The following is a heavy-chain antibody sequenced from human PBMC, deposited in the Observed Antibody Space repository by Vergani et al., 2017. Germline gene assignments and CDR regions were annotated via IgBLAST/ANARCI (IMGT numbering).Heavy chain of an antibody. V-gene: IGHV1-3*01. CDR3: ARADRYAAVDY. D-gene: IGHD3-9*01. Sequence: QVQLVQSGAEVKKPGASVKVSCKASGYTFTSYAMHLVRQAPGQRLEWMGWINAGNGNTKYSQKFQGRVTITRDTSASTAYMELSSLRSEDTAVYYCARADRYAAVDYWGQGTLVTVSS. CDR1: GYTFTSYA. J-gene: IGHJ4*02. CDR2: INAGNGNT.